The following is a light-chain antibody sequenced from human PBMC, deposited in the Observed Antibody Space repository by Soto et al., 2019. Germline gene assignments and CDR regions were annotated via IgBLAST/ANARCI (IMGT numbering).Light chain of an antibody. V-gene: IGLV1-51*01. J-gene: IGLJ3*02. CDR2: DNN. CDR3: ATWDSSLIAVV. Sequence: QSVLTQPPSVSAAPGQKVTISCSGTRSSIGNNYVSWYQRVPGTAPKLLIYDNNKRPSGIPDRFSGSQSGTSATLGITGLQTGDEADYYCATWDSSLIAVVFGGGTKVTVL. CDR1: RSSIGNNY.